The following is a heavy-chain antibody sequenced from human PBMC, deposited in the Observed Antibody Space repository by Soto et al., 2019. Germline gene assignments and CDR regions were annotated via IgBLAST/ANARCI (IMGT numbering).Heavy chain of an antibody. V-gene: IGHV1-69*06. CDR3: ARGTIFGVVNYGMDV. CDR2: IIPIFGTA. Sequence: SVKVSCKASGGTFSSYAISWVRQAPGQGLEWMGGIIPIFGTANYAQKFQGRVTVTADKSTSTAYMELSSLRSEDTAVYYCARGTIFGVVNYGMDVWGQGTTVTVSS. D-gene: IGHD3-3*01. J-gene: IGHJ6*02. CDR1: GGTFSSYA.